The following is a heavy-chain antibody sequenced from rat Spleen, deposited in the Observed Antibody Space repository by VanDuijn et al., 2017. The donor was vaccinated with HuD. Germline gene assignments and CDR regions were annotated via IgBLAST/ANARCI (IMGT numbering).Heavy chain of an antibody. J-gene: IGHJ2*01. V-gene: IGHV5S13*01. CDR3: ARGHTMGMDYFDY. Sequence: EVQLVESGGGLVQPGRSLKLSCAASGFTFSNYDMAWVRQAPTKGLEWVASISPSGGSTYYIDSVKGRFTISRDNAKSTQYLQMDSLRSEDTATYYCARGHTMGMDYFDYWGQGVMVTVSS. CDR1: GFTFSNYD. D-gene: IGHD1-7*01. CDR2: ISPSGGST.